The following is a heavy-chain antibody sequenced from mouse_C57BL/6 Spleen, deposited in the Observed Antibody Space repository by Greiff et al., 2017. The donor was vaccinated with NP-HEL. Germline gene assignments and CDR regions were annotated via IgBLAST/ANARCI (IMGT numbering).Heavy chain of an antibody. D-gene: IGHD1-1*01. CDR1: GFTFSSYT. J-gene: IGHJ2*01. V-gene: IGHV5-9*01. Sequence: EVQLVESGGGLVKPGGSLKLSCAASGFTFSSYTMSWVRQTPEKRLEWVATISGGGGNTYYPDSVKGRFTISRDNAKNTLYLQMSSLRSEDTALYYCARRVLYGSSMYYFDYWGQGTTLTVSS. CDR3: ARRVLYGSSMYYFDY. CDR2: ISGGGGNT.